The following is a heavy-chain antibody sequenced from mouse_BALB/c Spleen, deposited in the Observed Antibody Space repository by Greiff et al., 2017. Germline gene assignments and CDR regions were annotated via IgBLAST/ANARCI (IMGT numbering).Heavy chain of an antibody. CDR1: GFTFSDYY. J-gene: IGHJ4*01. Sequence: EVQLVESGGGLVKPGGSLKLSCAASGFTFSDYYMYWVRQTPEKRLEWVATISDGGSYTYYPDSVKGRFTISRDNAKNNLYLQMSSLKSEDTAMYYCARDREYGNWGMDYWGQGTSVTVSS. CDR3: ARDREYGNWGMDY. V-gene: IGHV5-4*02. CDR2: ISDGGSYT. D-gene: IGHD2-10*02.